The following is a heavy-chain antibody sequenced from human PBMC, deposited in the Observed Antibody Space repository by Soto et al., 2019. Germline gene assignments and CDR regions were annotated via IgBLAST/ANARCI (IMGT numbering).Heavy chain of an antibody. CDR2: IYWDDDK. Sequence: QITLKESGPTLVKPTQTLTLTCTFSGFSLSTSGVGVGWIRQPPGKALEWLALIYWDDDKRYSPSLKSRLTTTKDTSQNYVVLTMTNTDPVDTATYYCAPRRIAAAGTLSFDYWGQGTLVTVSS. CDR1: GFSLSTSGVG. CDR3: APRRIAAAGTLSFDY. D-gene: IGHD6-13*01. J-gene: IGHJ4*02. V-gene: IGHV2-5*02.